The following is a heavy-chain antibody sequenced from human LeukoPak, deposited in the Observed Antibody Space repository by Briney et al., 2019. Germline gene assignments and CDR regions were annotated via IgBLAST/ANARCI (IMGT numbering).Heavy chain of an antibody. CDR1: GDSVSSNSAS. CDR3: ARSQHWGYDY. CDR2: TYYRSKWGN. Sequence: SQTLSLTCAISGDSVSSNSASWHWIRQSPSRGLEWLGRTYYRSKWGNDYAMSVKSRITINPDTSKNQLSLQLNSVTPEDTAVYYCARSQHWGYDYWGQGTLVTVSS. J-gene: IGHJ4*02. D-gene: IGHD7-27*01. V-gene: IGHV6-1*01.